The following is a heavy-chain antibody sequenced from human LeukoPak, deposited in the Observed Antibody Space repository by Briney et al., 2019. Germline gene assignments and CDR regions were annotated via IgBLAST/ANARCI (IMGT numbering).Heavy chain of an antibody. V-gene: IGHV3-23*01. D-gene: IGHD2-2*01. CDR2: ISGSGGST. CDR3: AKCPDIVVVPATFDY. Sequence: PGGSLGLSCAASGFTFSSYAMSWVRQAPGKGLEWVSAISGSGGSTYYADSVKGRFTISRDNSKNTLYLQMNSLRAEDTAVYYCAKCPDIVVVPATFDYWGQGTLVTVSS. J-gene: IGHJ4*02. CDR1: GFTFSSYA.